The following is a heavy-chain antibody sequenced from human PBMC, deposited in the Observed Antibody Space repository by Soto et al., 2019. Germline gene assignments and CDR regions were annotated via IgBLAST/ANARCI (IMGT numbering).Heavy chain of an antibody. V-gene: IGHV3-23*01. CDR2: ISNNGDTA. CDR1: GFTFSSYA. J-gene: IGHJ4*02. Sequence: GXSLRLSCATSGFTFSSYAIVWVLQAAEKGLEWVASISNNGDTAYYADSVKGRFTISRGNSENTLYLQMNGLRAEDTALYFCAKSRVFIGAIVTLLDSWGQGTQVTSP. D-gene: IGHD3-16*02. CDR3: AKSRVFIGAIVTLLDS.